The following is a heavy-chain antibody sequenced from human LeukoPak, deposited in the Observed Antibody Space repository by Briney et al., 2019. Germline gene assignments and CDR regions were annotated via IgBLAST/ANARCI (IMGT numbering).Heavy chain of an antibody. V-gene: IGHV4-61*01. CDR1: GGSISSSSYY. Sequence: SETLSLTCTVSGGSISSSSYYWSWIRQPPGKGLEWIGYIYYSGSTNYNPSLKSRVTISVDTSKNQFSLKLSSVTAADTAVYYCARTYCSSTSCYGGSSWFDPWGQGTLVTVSS. CDR2: IYYSGST. CDR3: ARTYCSSTSCYGGSSWFDP. J-gene: IGHJ5*02. D-gene: IGHD2-2*01.